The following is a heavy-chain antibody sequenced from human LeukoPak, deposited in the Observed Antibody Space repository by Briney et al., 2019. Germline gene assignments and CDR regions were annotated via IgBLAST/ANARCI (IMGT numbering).Heavy chain of an antibody. V-gene: IGHV3-7*01. D-gene: IGHD1-26*01. CDR1: GFNFGDYG. J-gene: IGHJ4*02. CDR2: IKQDGSTK. Sequence: TGGSLRLSCTTSGFNFGDYGMTWVRQAPGKGREWVANIKQDGSTKHYADSLKGRFTISRDNPKNSLYLQMNNLRADDTAVYYCTRDTDGSLDYWGQGTLVTVAS. CDR3: TRDTDGSLDY.